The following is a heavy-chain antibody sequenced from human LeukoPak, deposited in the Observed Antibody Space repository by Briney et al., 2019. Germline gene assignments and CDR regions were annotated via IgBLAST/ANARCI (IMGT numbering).Heavy chain of an antibody. J-gene: IGHJ4*02. Sequence: GGSLRLSCAASGFTLSSYAMSWVRQAPGKGLEWVSAISGSGGSTYYADSVKGRFTISRDNAKNSVYLQMNSLRAEDTAVYYCAAVEYTSVDYWGQGTLVAVSS. CDR3: AAVEYTSVDY. CDR1: GFTLSSYA. V-gene: IGHV3-23*01. CDR2: ISGSGGST. D-gene: IGHD6-6*01.